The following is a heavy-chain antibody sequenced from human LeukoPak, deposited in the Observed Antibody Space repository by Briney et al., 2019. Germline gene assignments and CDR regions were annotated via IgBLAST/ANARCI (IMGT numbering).Heavy chain of an antibody. CDR2: IYYSGST. CDR3: ARLGSGWYYFDY. Sequence: SETLSLTCTVSGGSISSSSYYWGRILQPRVRGLEWIGSIYYSGSTYYNPSLKSRVTISVDTSKNQFSLKVSSVTAADTAVYYCARLGSGWYYFDYWGQGTLVTVSS. V-gene: IGHV4-39*01. J-gene: IGHJ4*02. CDR1: GGSISSSSYY. D-gene: IGHD6-19*01.